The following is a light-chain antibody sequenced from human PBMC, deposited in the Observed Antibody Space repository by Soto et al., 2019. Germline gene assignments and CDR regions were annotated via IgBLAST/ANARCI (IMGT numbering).Light chain of an antibody. CDR1: QSLIHSDGDTY. CDR2: KVS. Sequence: DVVMTQSPLSLPVTLGQPASISCRSSQSLIHSDGDTYLNWFQQRPGQSPRRLIYKVSDRDSGVPDRVRGSGSGTDFTLKISRVEAEDVGIYYCMQGTHWPWTFGQGTEVEIK. CDR3: MQGTHWPWT. V-gene: IGKV2-30*02. J-gene: IGKJ1*01.